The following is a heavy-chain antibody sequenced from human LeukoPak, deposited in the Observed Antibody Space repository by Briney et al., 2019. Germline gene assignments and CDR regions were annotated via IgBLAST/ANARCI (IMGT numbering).Heavy chain of an antibody. J-gene: IGHJ3*02. D-gene: IGHD3-22*01. CDR1: GFTFDDYA. Sequence: GGSLRLSCAASGFTFDDYAMHWVRQAPGKGLEWVSGISWNSGSIGYADSVKGRFTISRDNAKNSLYLQMNSLRAEDTALYYCASSGFLVFRAFDIWGQGTMVTVSS. CDR3: ASSGFLVFRAFDI. CDR2: ISWNSGSI. V-gene: IGHV3-9*01.